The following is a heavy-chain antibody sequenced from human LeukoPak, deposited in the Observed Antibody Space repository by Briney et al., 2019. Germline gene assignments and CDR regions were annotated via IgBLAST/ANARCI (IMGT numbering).Heavy chain of an antibody. J-gene: IGHJ3*02. CDR1: GFTFSKYG. CDR3: AKSRIAATDNAFDI. Sequence: GGSLRLSCAASGFTFSKYGMTWVRQAPGKGLEWVSGISSGGGATNYADSVKGRFTISRDNSKNTLYLQMSSLRAEDTAIYFCAKSRIAATDNAFDIWGQGTMVT. CDR2: ISSGGGAT. D-gene: IGHD6-13*01. V-gene: IGHV3-23*01.